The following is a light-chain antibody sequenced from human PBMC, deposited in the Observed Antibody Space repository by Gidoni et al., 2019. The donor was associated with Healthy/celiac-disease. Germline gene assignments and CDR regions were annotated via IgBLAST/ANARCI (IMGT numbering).Light chain of an antibody. Sequence: DMVMTQSPLYLPVTPGEPASISCRSSQSLLHSNGYNYLDWYLQKQGQSPQLLIYLGSNRASGVPDRFSGSGSGTDFTLKISRVEAEDVGVYYCMQALQTPLTFGGGTKVEIK. V-gene: IGKV2-28*01. CDR2: LGS. CDR3: MQALQTPLT. J-gene: IGKJ4*01. CDR1: QSLLHSNGYNY.